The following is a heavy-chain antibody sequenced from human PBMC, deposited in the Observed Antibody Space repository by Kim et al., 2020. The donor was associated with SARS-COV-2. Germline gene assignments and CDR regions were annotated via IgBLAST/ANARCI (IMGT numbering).Heavy chain of an antibody. D-gene: IGHD4-4*01. J-gene: IGHJ4*02. CDR1: GDTFTIYC. CDR2: ICLGDSYT. CDR3: ARHSKRDDYNPLDY. Sequence: GESLKISCKGSGDTFTIYCIDWVRQMPGKGLEWMGIICLGDSYTRYSPSFQGRVTLSVDKSISTTYLQWSSLKASDTAMYYCARHSKRDDYNPLDYWGQGTLRTVSS. V-gene: IGHV5-51*01.